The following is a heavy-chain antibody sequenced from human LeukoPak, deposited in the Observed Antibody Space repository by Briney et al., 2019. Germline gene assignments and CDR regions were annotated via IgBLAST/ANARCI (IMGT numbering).Heavy chain of an antibody. CDR2: TRKKANSYTT. D-gene: IGHD6-13*01. Sequence: PGGSLRLSCAASGFTFSSYSMNWVRQAPGKGLEWVGRTRKKANSYTTEYAASVKGRFTISRNDSKNSLYLQMNSLKTEDTAVYYCARVAKAAVIYPLDVWGQGTTVTVSS. CDR1: GFTFSSYS. V-gene: IGHV3-72*01. J-gene: IGHJ6*02. CDR3: ARVAKAAVIYPLDV.